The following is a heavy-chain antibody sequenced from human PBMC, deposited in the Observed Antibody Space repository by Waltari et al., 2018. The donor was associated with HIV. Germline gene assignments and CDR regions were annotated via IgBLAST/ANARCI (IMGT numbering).Heavy chain of an antibody. V-gene: IGHV3-11*01. D-gene: IGHD3-3*01. CDR2: FGSSGGTT. Sequence: QVQLVESGGGLVKPGGSLTLSCAASGFTLSEYYMSWIRQAPGKGLVWRSYFGSSGGTTYYAESVGGRFTISRDSAKHSLFLQMNSLRAEDTAVYYCVRDNHDFWSGHYFDSWGQGTLVTVSS. J-gene: IGHJ4*02. CDR1: GFTLSEYY. CDR3: VRDNHDFWSGHYFDS.